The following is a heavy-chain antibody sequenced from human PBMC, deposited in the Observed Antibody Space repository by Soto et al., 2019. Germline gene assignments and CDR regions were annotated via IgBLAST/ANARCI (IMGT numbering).Heavy chain of an antibody. V-gene: IGHV3-15*07. D-gene: IGHD1-1*01. CDR3: TTQPFNWNDEGGH. Sequence: GGSLRLSCAASGFTFRYNWMNWVRQAPGKGLEWVGRIKSKVDGGTTDYAAPVKGRFTISRDDSRYTLFLQMNSLIIEDTAVYYCTTQPFNWNDEGGHWGRGTLVTVSS. J-gene: IGHJ4*02. CDR2: IKSKVDGGTT. CDR1: GFTFRYNW.